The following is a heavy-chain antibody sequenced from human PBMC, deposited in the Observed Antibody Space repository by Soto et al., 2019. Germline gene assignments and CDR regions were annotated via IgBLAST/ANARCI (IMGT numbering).Heavy chain of an antibody. CDR2: ISYDESNE. D-gene: IGHD3-22*01. CDR3: AKNRATYDGTGGFDY. Sequence: QVQLVESGGGVVQPGRSLRLSCAASGFSFSTYGMHWVRQAPGKGLEWVAFISYDESNEYYADSVKGRFPISRDNSNNTLYLQMNSLRAEDTAMYYCAKNRATYDGTGGFDYWGQGILVTVSS. V-gene: IGHV3-30*18. CDR1: GFSFSTYG. J-gene: IGHJ4*02.